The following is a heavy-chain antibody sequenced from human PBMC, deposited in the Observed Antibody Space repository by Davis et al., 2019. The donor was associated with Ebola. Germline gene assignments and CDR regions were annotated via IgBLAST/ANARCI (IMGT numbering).Heavy chain of an antibody. V-gene: IGHV4-34*01. CDR1: GVSISRHY. CDR2: INHSGST. J-gene: IGHJ4*02. Sequence: PSETLSLTCTVSGVSISRHYWSWIRQPPGKGLEWIGEINHSGSTNYNPSLKSRVTISVDTSKNQFSLELSSVTAADTAVYYCARVGVYRPYYFDYWGQGTLVTVSS. CDR3: ARVGVYRPYYFDY. D-gene: IGHD3-16*01.